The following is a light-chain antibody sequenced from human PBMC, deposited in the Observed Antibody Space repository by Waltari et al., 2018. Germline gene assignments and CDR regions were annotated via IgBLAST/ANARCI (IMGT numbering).Light chain of an antibody. V-gene: IGKV3-15*01. J-gene: IGKJ1*01. CDR2: GAS. CDR3: QQYNNWSRT. CDR1: LTVSSK. Sequence: EIVMTQSPATLSVSPGERATLSCRASLTVSSKLAWYQQKPGQAPRLRIYGASTRATGGPARFSGSGSGTEFTLTISSLQSEDFAVYYCQQYNNWSRTFGQGTKVEIK.